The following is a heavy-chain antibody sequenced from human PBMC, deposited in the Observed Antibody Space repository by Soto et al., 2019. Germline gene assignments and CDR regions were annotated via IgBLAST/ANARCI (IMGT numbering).Heavy chain of an antibody. V-gene: IGHV3-23*01. D-gene: IGHD6-6*01. CDR1: GFTFSSYA. CDR2: ISGSGGST. CDR3: AKDRAARPSYYYYGMDV. Sequence: LGESLKISCAASGFTFSSYAMSWVRQAPGKGLEWVSAISGSGGSTYYADSVKGRFTISRDNSKNTLYLQMNSLRAEDTAVYYCAKDRAARPSYYYYGMDVWGQGTTVTVSS. J-gene: IGHJ6*02.